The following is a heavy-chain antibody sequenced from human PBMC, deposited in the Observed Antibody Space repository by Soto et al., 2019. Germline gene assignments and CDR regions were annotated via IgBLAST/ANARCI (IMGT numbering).Heavy chain of an antibody. V-gene: IGHV4-59*01. D-gene: IGHD6-13*01. CDR2: IYYSGST. CDR1: GGSISSYY. J-gene: IGHJ4*02. Sequence: PSETLSLTCTVSGGSISSYYWSWIRQPPGKGLEWIGYIYYSGSTNYNPSLKSRVTISVDTSKNQFSLKLRSVTAADTAVYYCARSRTIYSSSLIAYWGQGTLVTVSS. CDR3: ARSRTIYSSSLIAY.